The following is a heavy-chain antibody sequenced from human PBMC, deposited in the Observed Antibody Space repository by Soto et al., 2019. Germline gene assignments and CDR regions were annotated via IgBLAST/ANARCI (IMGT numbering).Heavy chain of an antibody. J-gene: IGHJ3*02. Sequence: SETLSLTCALSGGSISSGGYSWSWVRQPPGKGLEWIGYIYHSGSTYDNPSLKRRVTISVDRSKNQFSLKLSSVTAADTAVYYCDREVGGDAFDIWGQGTMVTVSS. CDR3: DREVGGDAFDI. CDR1: GGSISSGGYS. V-gene: IGHV4-30-2*01. CDR2: IYHSGST. D-gene: IGHD1-26*01.